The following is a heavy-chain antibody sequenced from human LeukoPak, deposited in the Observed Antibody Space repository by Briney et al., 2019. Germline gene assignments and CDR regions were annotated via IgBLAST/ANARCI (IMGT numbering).Heavy chain of an antibody. Sequence: SETLSLTCTVSGGSVSSGSYYWSWIRQPPGKGLEWIGYIYYSGSTNYNPSLKSRVTISVDTSKNQFSLKLSSVTAADTAVYYCAREYCSGGSCYGRGAWFDPWGQGTLVTVSS. CDR2: IYYSGST. CDR1: GGSVSSGSYY. V-gene: IGHV4-61*01. J-gene: IGHJ5*02. D-gene: IGHD2-15*01. CDR3: AREYCSGGSCYGRGAWFDP.